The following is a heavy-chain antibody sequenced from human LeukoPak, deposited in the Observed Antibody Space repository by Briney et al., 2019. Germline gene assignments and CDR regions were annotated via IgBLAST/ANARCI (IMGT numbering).Heavy chain of an antibody. CDR2: INHDGRA. CDR1: GGPFNNYY. CDR3: ARKGARSKLGGFKYDTFDI. V-gene: IGHV4-34*01. Sequence: PSETLSLTCAVSGGPFNNYYWTWIRLPPGKGLEWIGEINHDGRANYNPSLKGRVTLSRDTSEKQFSLKLFSVTAADTAVYYCARKGARSKLGGFKYDTFDIWGQGTMVTVSS. J-gene: IGHJ3*02. D-gene: IGHD6-25*01.